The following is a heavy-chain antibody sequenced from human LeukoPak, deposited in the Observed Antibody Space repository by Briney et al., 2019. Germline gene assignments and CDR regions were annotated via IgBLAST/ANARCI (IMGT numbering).Heavy chain of an antibody. CDR2: ITAYNGNT. Sequence: GASVKDSCKASGYTFTSYGIIWGRQAPGPDLEALGWITAYNGNTNYAQKIQGRVTMTTDTSTSTAYMELRSLRSDDTAVYYCARDGDDCWSGYLDWFDPWGQGTLVTVSS. V-gene: IGHV1-18*01. D-gene: IGHD3-3*01. J-gene: IGHJ5*02. CDR3: ARDGDDCWSGYLDWFDP. CDR1: GYTFTSYG.